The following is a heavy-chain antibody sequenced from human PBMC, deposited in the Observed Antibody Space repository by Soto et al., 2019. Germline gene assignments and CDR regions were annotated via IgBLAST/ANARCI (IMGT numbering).Heavy chain of an antibody. Sequence: QVHLVQSGAEVKEPGSSVKVSCKASGGTFSSYAISWLRQAPGQGLEWMGGIIPLFPTPDYAQKFQGRVTITADESTSTAYMELSSLRSEDTAVYYCARDNDRLQLGGNYYYILDVWGQGTTVTVSS. CDR3: ARDNDRLQLGGNYYYILDV. CDR1: GGTFSSYA. J-gene: IGHJ6*02. CDR2: IIPLFPTP. V-gene: IGHV1-69*12. D-gene: IGHD4-4*01.